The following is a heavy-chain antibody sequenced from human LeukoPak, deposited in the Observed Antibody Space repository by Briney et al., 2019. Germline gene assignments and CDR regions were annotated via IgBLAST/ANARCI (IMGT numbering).Heavy chain of an antibody. CDR1: GYTFTSYD. CDR2: MNPNSGNT. CDR3: ARGRKGITMVRGARYYMDV. D-gene: IGHD3-10*01. V-gene: IGHV1-8*01. J-gene: IGHJ6*03. Sequence: ASVKVSCKASGYTFTSYDINWVRQATGQGLEWMGWMNPNSGNTGYAQKFQGRVTMTRNTSISTAYMELSSLRSEDTAVYYCARGRKGITMVRGARYYMDVWGKGTTVTISS.